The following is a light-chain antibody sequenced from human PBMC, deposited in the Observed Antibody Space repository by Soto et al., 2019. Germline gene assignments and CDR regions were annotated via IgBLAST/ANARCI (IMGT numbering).Light chain of an antibody. CDR3: QQYGSSPGLRWT. CDR1: QSVSSSY. Sequence: EIVLTQSPGTLSLSPGERATLSCRASQSVSSSYLAWYQQKPGQAPRLLIYGASSRATGIPDRFSGSGSGTDFTLTISRLEPEDFAVYYCQQYGSSPGLRWTFGQGTKVEIK. V-gene: IGKV3-20*01. CDR2: GAS. J-gene: IGKJ1*01.